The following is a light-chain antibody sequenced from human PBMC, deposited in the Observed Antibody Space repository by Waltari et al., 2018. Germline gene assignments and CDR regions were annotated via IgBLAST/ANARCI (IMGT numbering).Light chain of an antibody. CDR2: DAS. J-gene: IGKJ3*01. CDR1: QGISSY. V-gene: IGKV3-11*01. Sequence: VLTQSPATLSLSPGERATLSCRASQGISSYLAWYQHKPGQPPSLLIYDASHRASGIPARCSGSGSGTDFTLTISSLEPEDFAVYYCQQRYNWPATFGPGTKVAIK. CDR3: QQRYNWPAT.